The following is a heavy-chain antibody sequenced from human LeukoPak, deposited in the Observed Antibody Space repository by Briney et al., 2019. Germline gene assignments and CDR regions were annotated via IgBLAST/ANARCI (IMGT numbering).Heavy chain of an antibody. D-gene: IGHD6-13*01. J-gene: IGHJ5*02. Sequence: GSXRLSCAASGFTLRDYYMSRIRQPPGRGVEGIGYIYYSGSTNYNPSLKSRVTISVDTSKNQFSLKLSSVPAADTAVYYCARQPAAENWFDPWGQGTLVTVSS. CDR3: ARQPAAENWFDP. V-gene: IGHV4-59*08. CDR1: GFTLRDYY. CDR2: IYYSGST.